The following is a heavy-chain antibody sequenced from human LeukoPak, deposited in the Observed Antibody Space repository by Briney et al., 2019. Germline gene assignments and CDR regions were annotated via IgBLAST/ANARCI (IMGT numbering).Heavy chain of an antibody. V-gene: IGHV1-18*01. D-gene: IGHD3-10*01. CDR3: ARDLRDGSGSYLVSY. Sequence: ASVKVSCKASGYTFTSYGISWVRQAPGQGLEWMGWISAYNGNTNYAQKFQGRVTMTTDTSTSTAYMELRSLRSDDTAVYYCARDLRDGSGSYLVSYWGQGTLVTVSS. J-gene: IGHJ4*02. CDR2: ISAYNGNT. CDR1: GYTFTSYG.